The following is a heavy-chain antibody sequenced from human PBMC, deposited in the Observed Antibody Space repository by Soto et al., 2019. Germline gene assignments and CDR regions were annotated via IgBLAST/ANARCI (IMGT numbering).Heavy chain of an antibody. CDR3: TRYLDF. CDR1: GGSISGSA. J-gene: IGHJ4*02. V-gene: IGHV4-59*12. CDR2: IHDSGSY. Sequence: SETLSLTCTISGGSISGSAWSWIRQPPGKGLEWIGFIHDSGSYNSKSSLRSRLNISFGPSSNQFSLSLRSVTAEDSGLYYCTRYLDFWGQGTLVTVSS.